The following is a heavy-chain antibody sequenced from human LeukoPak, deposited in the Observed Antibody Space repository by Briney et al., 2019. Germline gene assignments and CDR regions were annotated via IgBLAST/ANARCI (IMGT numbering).Heavy chain of an antibody. CDR1: GFTFSSYA. CDR2: ISGSGGST. CDR3: ARDHFGDGTFDY. V-gene: IGHV3-23*01. Sequence: PGGSLRLSCAASGFTFSSYAMSWVRQAPGKGLEWVSAISGSGGSTYYADSVKGRFTISRDNAKNSLYLQMNSLRAEDTAVYYCARDHFGDGTFDYWGQGTLVTVSS. D-gene: IGHD3-10*01. J-gene: IGHJ4*02.